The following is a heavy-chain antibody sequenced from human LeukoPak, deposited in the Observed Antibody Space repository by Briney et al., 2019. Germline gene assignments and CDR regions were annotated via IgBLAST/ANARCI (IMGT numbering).Heavy chain of an antibody. J-gene: IGHJ4*02. CDR1: GYTFTYHL. V-gene: IGHV1-46*01. CDR3: ARVNIAARQSVSDGYDY. Sequence: ASVKVSCKASGYTFTYHLMHWVRQAPGQGLEWMGVINPSGGGTRYAQKFQGRVTITADKSTNTVYMQLSSLRSEDTAVYYCARVNIAARQSVSDGYDYWGQGTPVTVSS. D-gene: IGHD6-6*01. CDR2: INPSGGGT.